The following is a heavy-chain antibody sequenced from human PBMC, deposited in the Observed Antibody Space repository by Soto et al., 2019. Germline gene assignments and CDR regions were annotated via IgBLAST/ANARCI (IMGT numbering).Heavy chain of an antibody. Sequence: SETLSLTCSVSGGSISRYYWSWIRQPPGKGLEWIGYAYYSGDTGYNPSLQSRVTMAVDTSKNQVSLNLTSVTAADTAVYYCARDRSTYGGGGTGEVKENWFDPWGQGALVTV. D-gene: IGHD2-8*01. CDR3: ARDRSTYGGGGTGEVKENWFDP. J-gene: IGHJ5*02. V-gene: IGHV4-59*01. CDR2: AYYSGDT. CDR1: GGSISRYY.